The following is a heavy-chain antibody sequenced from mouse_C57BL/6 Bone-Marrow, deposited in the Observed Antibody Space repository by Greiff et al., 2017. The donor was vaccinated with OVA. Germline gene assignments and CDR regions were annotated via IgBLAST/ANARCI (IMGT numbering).Heavy chain of an antibody. CDR1: GFTFSNYW. CDR3: SLPGTWSWFAY. V-gene: IGHV6-3*01. J-gene: IGHJ3*01. D-gene: IGHD4-1*01. CDR2: IRLKSDNYAT. Sequence: EVKLVESGGGLVQPGGSMKLSCVASGFTFSNYWMNWVRQSPEKGLEWVAQIRLKSDNYATHYAESVKGRFTISRDDSKSSVYLQMNNLRAEDTGIYYCSLPGTWSWFAYWGQGTLVTVSA.